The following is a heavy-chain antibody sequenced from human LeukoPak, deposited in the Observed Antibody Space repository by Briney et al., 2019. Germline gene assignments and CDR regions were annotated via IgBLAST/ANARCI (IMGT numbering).Heavy chain of an antibody. CDR2: IKQDGSEK. Sequence: GGSLRLSCAASGFTFSSYWMSWVRQAPGKGLEWVANIKQDGSEKHYVDSVKGRFTSSRDNAKNSLYLQMNSLRAEDTAVYYCARDAIVVVPGAKWSAFDIWGQGTMVTVSS. CDR1: GFTFSSYW. V-gene: IGHV3-7*01. J-gene: IGHJ3*02. CDR3: ARDAIVVVPGAKWSAFDI. D-gene: IGHD2-2*01.